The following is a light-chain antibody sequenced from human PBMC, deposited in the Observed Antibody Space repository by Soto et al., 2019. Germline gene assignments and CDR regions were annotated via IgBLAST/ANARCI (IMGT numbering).Light chain of an antibody. Sequence: DVVMNQSPLSLPVTPGEPASISCRSSQSLLYENGYTYFDWYVQKPGQPPQVLIFLGSNRPSGGADRFSGSVSGTDFTLKISRVETEDVGVYYCMQALKRPYTFGQGTKLEIK. J-gene: IGKJ2*01. CDR1: QSLLYENGYTY. V-gene: IGKV2-28*01. CDR2: LGS. CDR3: MQALKRPYT.